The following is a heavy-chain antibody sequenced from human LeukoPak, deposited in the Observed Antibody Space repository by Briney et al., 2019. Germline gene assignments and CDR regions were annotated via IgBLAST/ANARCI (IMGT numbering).Heavy chain of an antibody. CDR1: GFTVSSDS. Sequence: GGSLRLSCTVSGFTVSSDSMSWVRQAPGKGLEWVSFIYSGGSTHYSDSVKGRFTISRDNSKNTLYLQMNSLRAEDTAVYYCARAGWYGNWFDPWGQGTLVTVSS. J-gene: IGHJ5*02. D-gene: IGHD6-19*01. CDR2: IYSGGST. CDR3: ARAGWYGNWFDP. V-gene: IGHV3-53*01.